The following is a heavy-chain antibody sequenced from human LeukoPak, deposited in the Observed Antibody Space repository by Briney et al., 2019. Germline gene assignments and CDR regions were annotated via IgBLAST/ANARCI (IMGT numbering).Heavy chain of an antibody. J-gene: IGHJ4*02. CDR2: IRYDGSNK. CDR1: GFTFRSYE. V-gene: IGHV3-30*02. Sequence: GGSLRLSCAASGFTFRSYEMNWVRQAPGKGLEWVTFIRYDGSNKYYADSVKGRFTISRDNSKNTLYLQMNSLRAEDTAVYYCARGPSGYHNTGGQGTLVTVSS. D-gene: IGHD5-12*01. CDR3: ARGPSGYHNT.